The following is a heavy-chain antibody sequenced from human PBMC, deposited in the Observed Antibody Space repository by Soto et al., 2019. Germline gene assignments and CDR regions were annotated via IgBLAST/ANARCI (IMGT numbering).Heavy chain of an antibody. D-gene: IGHD6-13*01. Sequence: GGSLRLSCAASGFTFDDYAMHWVRQAPGKGLEWVSGISWNSGSIGYADSVKGRFTISRDNAKNSLYLQMNSLRAEDTALYYCAKEGIAAAGHPEGFDIWGQGTMVTVSS. V-gene: IGHV3-9*01. CDR1: GFTFDDYA. CDR2: ISWNSGSI. J-gene: IGHJ3*02. CDR3: AKEGIAAAGHPEGFDI.